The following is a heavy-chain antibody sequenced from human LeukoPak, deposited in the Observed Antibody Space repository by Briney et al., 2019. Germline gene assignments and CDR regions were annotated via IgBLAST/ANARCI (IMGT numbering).Heavy chain of an antibody. J-gene: IGHJ6*02. CDR3: ARGQGDYDFWSGYYYYYYYGMDV. CDR2: IYHSGST. D-gene: IGHD3-3*01. Sequence: SETLSLTCAVSGGSIKSNNWWSWVRQPPGKGLEWIGEIYHSGSTNYNPSLKSRVTISVDKSKNQFSLKLSSVTAADTAVYYCARGQGDYDFWSGYYYYYYYGMDVWGQGTTVTVSS. CDR1: GGSIKSNNW. V-gene: IGHV4-4*02.